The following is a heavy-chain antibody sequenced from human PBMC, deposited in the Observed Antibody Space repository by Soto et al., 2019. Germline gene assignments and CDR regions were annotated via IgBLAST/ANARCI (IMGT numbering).Heavy chain of an antibody. V-gene: IGHV3-74*01. D-gene: IGHD1-1*01. CDR1: GFTFGNSW. J-gene: IGHJ4*02. Sequence: EVHLVESGGGLVQPGGSLRLSCAACGFTFGNSWMHWIRQTPGKGLVWLSHIRPDGSTTRDADSVQGRFITSRDNARSTLYLHMNSLRAEDTAVYFCTRDNNFSYDYWGQGILVTVSS. CDR3: TRDNNFSYDY. CDR2: IRPDGSTT.